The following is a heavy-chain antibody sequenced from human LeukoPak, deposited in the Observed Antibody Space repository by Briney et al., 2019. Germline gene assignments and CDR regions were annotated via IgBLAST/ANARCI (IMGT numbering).Heavy chain of an antibody. CDR1: GFTFSSYA. CDR2: ISGSGDST. CDR3: AKAGPSPGVWYSDL. D-gene: IGHD3-3*01. Sequence: GGSLRLSCAASGFTFSSYAMNWVRQAPGKGLEWVSSISGSGDSTYYADSVKGRFTISRDNSKNTLYLQMNSLRTDDPAVYYCAKAGPSPGVWYSDLWGRGTPVTVSS. V-gene: IGHV3-23*01. J-gene: IGHJ2*01.